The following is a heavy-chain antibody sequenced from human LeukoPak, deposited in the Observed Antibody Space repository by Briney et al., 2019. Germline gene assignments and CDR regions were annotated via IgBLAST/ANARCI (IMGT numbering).Heavy chain of an antibody. V-gene: IGHV3-21*01. CDR2: ISSSSSYI. D-gene: IGHD2-2*01. J-gene: IGHJ3*02. CDR1: GFTFSSYS. CDR3: ARDNGVGSPFAFDI. Sequence: PGGSLRLSCAASGFTFSSYSMNWVRQAPGKGLEWVSSISSSSSYIYYADSVKGRFTISRDNAKNSLYLQMNSLRAEDTAVYYCARDNGVGSPFAFDIWGQGTMVTVSS.